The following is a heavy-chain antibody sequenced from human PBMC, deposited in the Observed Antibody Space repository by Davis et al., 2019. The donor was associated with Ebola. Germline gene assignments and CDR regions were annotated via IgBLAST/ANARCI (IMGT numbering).Heavy chain of an antibody. CDR2: ISSSGSTI. V-gene: IGHV3-48*03. D-gene: IGHD4-17*01. CDR3: ARGMNGDYSHWYFDL. CDR1: RFTFSSYE. Sequence: GESLKISCAASRFTFSSYEMNWVRQAPGKGLEWVSYISSSGSTIYYADSVKGRFTISRDNAKKSMYLQMNSLRAEDTAVYYCARGMNGDYSHWYFDLWGRGTLVTVSS. J-gene: IGHJ2*01.